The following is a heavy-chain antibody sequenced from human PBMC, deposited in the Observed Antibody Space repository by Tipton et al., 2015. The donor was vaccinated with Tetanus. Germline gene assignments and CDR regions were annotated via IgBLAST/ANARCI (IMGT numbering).Heavy chain of an antibody. D-gene: IGHD3-22*01. V-gene: IGHV3-21*01. CDR1: GFTFSNYN. CDR2: ISRSSSYI. Sequence: GSLRLSCAASGFTFSNYNMNWVRQTPGKGLEWVSSISRSSSYIYYADSVKGRFTTSRDNAKNSLYLQMNSLRAEDTAVYYCARDLYYYDSSGPTPIDYWGQGTLVTVSS. J-gene: IGHJ4*02. CDR3: ARDLYYYDSSGPTPIDY.